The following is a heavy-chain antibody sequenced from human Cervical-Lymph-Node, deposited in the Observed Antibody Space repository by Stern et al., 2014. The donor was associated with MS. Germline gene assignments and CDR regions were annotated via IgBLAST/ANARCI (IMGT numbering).Heavy chain of an antibody. J-gene: IGHJ4*02. CDR2: IIPILGIA. V-gene: IGHV1-69*09. D-gene: IGHD3-22*01. CDR1: GGTFSSYT. CDR3: AREFDSSGYPPYYFDY. Sequence: QLVESGAEVKKPGSSVKVSCKASGGTFSSYTISWGRQAPGQGLEWMGRIIPILGIANYAQKFQGRVTITADKSTSTAYMELSSLRSEDTAVYYCAREFDSSGYPPYYFDYWGQGTLVTVSS.